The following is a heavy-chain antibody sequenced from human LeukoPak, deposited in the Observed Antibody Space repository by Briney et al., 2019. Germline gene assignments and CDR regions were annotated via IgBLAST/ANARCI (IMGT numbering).Heavy chain of an antibody. CDR1: GYTFTSYG. Sequence: ASVKVSFKASGYTFTSYGISWLRKAHGQGLEWMGLISAYNGNTNYAQKLQGRVTMTTDTSTSTAYMELRSLRSDDTAVYYCARNYYDSSGYYLPDFDYWGQGTLVTVSS. CDR2: ISAYNGNT. D-gene: IGHD3-22*01. V-gene: IGHV1-18*01. CDR3: ARNYYDSSGYYLPDFDY. J-gene: IGHJ4*02.